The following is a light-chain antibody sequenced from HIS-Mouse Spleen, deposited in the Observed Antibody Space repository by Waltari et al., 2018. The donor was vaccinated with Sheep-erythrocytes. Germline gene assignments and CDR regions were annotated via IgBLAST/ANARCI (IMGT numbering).Light chain of an antibody. Sequence: QSALPQPRSVPGSPGQSVTIACTGPSRDFAGYNYLSWYQQPPGNAPKLRIYDVSKRPSGVPDRFSGSKSGNTASLTISGLQAEDEADYYCCSYAGSYNHVFATGTKVTVL. CDR2: DVS. V-gene: IGLV2-11*02. J-gene: IGLJ1*01. CDR3: CSYAGSYNHV. CDR1: SRDFAGYNY.